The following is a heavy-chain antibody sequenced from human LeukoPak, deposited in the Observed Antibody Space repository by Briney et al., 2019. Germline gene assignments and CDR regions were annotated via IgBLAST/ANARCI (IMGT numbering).Heavy chain of an antibody. CDR2: ISWNSGSI. J-gene: IGHJ3*02. CDR3: AKVVGAYPQNAFDI. D-gene: IGHD1-26*01. V-gene: IGHV3-9*01. CDR1: GFTFDDYA. Sequence: GGSLRLSCAASGFTFDDYAMHWVRQAPGKGLEWVSGISWNSGSIGYADSVKGRFTISRDNAKNSLYLQMNSLRAEDTALYYCAKVVGAYPQNAFDIWGQGTMVTVSS.